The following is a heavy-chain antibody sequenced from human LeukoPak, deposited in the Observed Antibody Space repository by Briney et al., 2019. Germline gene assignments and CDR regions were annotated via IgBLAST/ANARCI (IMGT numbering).Heavy chain of an antibody. D-gene: IGHD1-20*01. J-gene: IGHJ4*02. CDR2: ISSSNSFI. Sequence: GGSLRLSCAASRFIFSSYHMHWVRQPPGKGLEWVSSISSSNSFIYYADSMKRRFTISRDNAKNSLYLQMNSLRAEDTAVYYCARGTNWSPLDFDYWGQGTLVTVSS. CDR1: RFIFSSYH. V-gene: IGHV3-21*01. CDR3: ARGTNWSPLDFDY.